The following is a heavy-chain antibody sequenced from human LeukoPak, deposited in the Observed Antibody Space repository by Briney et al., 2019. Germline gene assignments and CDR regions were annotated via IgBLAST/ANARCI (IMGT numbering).Heavy chain of an antibody. D-gene: IGHD2-15*01. CDR3: ARIGGGYYFDY. CDR1: GGSISSGGYY. Sequence: PSETLSLTCTVSGGSISSGGYYWSWIRQHPGKGLEWIGYIYYSGSTYYNPSLKSRVTISVGTSKNQFSLKLSSVTAADTAVYYCARIGGGYYFDYWGQGTLVTVSS. J-gene: IGHJ4*02. CDR2: IYYSGST. V-gene: IGHV4-31*03.